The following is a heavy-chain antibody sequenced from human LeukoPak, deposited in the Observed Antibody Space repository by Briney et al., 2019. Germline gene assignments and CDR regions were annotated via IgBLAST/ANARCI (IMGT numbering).Heavy chain of an antibody. CDR3: ARDEAHYCSSTSCYMGNYYYYGMDV. J-gene: IGHJ6*02. V-gene: IGHV1-18*01. D-gene: IGHD2-2*02. CDR1: GYTFTSYG. Sequence: ASVKASCKASGYTFTSYGISWVRQAPGQGLEWMGWISAYNGNTNYAQKLQGRVTMTTDTSTSTAYMELRSLRSDDTAVYYCARDEAHYCSSTSCYMGNYYYYGMDVWGQGTTVTVSS. CDR2: ISAYNGNT.